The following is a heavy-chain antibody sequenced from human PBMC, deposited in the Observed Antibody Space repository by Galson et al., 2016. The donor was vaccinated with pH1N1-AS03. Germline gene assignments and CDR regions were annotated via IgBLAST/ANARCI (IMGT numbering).Heavy chain of an antibody. J-gene: IGHJ4*02. CDR3: ARETVVGTGFEY. CDR1: GFTFSPYA. V-gene: IGHV3-30*04. CDR2: ISSDGSNK. D-gene: IGHD6-19*01. Sequence: SLRLSCAGSGFTFSPYAMHWVRQAPGKGLEWVAVISSDGSNKYYSDSGKGRFTISRDNSKCTLYLQMNSLRAEDSAVYYCARETVVGTGFEYWGQGTLVTVSS.